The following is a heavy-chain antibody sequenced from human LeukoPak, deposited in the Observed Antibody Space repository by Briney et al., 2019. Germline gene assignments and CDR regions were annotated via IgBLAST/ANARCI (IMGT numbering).Heavy chain of an antibody. Sequence: KASETLSLTCTVSGGSISSSSYYWGWIRQPPGKGLEWIGYIYHSGSTYYNPSLKSRVTISVDRSKNQFSLKLSSVTAADTAVYYCARSGEVTPPYYYYGMDVWGQGTTVTVSS. CDR1: GGSISSSSYY. D-gene: IGHD4-23*01. CDR2: IYHSGST. V-gene: IGHV4-39*07. CDR3: ARSGEVTPPYYYYGMDV. J-gene: IGHJ6*02.